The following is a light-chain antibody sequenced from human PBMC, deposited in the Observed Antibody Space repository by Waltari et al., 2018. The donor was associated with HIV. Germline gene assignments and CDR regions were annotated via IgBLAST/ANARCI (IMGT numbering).Light chain of an antibody. V-gene: IGLV2-8*01. CDR3: SSYGGGNTVL. CDR2: DVT. CDR1: SSDVGSFKY. J-gene: IGLJ3*02. Sequence: QSALTQPPSASGSPGPSVTIPCTRTSSDVGSFKYVSWYQQHPGKAPKLMIYDVTKWPSGVPDRFSGSKSGNTASLTVSGLQAEDEADYYCSSYGGGNTVLFGGGTRLTVL.